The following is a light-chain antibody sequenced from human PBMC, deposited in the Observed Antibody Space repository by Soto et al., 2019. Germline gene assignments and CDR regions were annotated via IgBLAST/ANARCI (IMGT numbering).Light chain of an antibody. CDR3: LLSFSGDDYV. J-gene: IGLJ1*01. CDR1: TGAVTSGHY. Sequence: QAVVTQEPSLTVAPGGTVTFTCHSNTGAVTSGHYAYWFQQKPGQAPRTRIYDTNNKHSWTPARFSGSLLGGKAALSLLGAQPEDEAEYYCLLSFSGDDYVFGTGTKVTVL. V-gene: IGLV7-46*02. CDR2: DTN.